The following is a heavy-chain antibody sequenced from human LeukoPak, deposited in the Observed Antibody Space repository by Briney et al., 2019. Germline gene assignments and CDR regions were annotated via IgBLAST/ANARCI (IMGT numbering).Heavy chain of an antibody. D-gene: IGHD3-9*01. CDR1: GGSISSYY. V-gene: IGHV4-59*01. Sequence: PSESLSLTCTVSGGSISSYYWSWIRQPPGKGLEWIGYIYYSGSTNYNPSLKSRVTISVDTSKNQFSLKLSSVTAADTAVYYCARVDILTGYYMGGVAFDIWGQGTMVTVSS. J-gene: IGHJ3*02. CDR3: ARVDILTGYYMGGVAFDI. CDR2: IYYSGST.